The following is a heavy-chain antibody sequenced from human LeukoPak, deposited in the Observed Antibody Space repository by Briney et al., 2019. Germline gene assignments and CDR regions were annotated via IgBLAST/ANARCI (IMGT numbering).Heavy chain of an antibody. Sequence: GGSLRLSCAASGFTFSTYAMNWVRQAPGKGLEWVSVISGSGTGTYYADSVKGRFTISRDNSNNTLLLQMNSLRAEDTALYYCAKGRGYCSGASCAGTAFDIWGQGTMVTVSS. D-gene: IGHD2-15*01. V-gene: IGHV3-23*01. CDR3: AKGRGYCSGASCAGTAFDI. CDR2: ISGSGTGT. J-gene: IGHJ3*02. CDR1: GFTFSTYA.